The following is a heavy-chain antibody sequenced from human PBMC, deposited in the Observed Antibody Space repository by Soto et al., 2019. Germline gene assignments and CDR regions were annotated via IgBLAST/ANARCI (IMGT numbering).Heavy chain of an antibody. CDR1: GGSIRSYF. J-gene: IGHJ4*02. D-gene: IGHD5-12*01. Sequence: LSETLSLTCTVSGGSIRSYFWSWVRQPPGKGLEWIGYIYYSGSTNYNPSLKSRVTISVDTSKNQFSLKLTSVTAADTAVYYCVKYGGNIYYFDDWGQGTPVIVSS. CDR2: IYYSGST. V-gene: IGHV4-59*01. CDR3: VKYGGNIYYFDD.